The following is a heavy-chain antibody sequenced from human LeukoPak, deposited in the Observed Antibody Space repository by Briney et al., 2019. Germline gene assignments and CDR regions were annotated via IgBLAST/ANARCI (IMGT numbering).Heavy chain of an antibody. CDR1: GGTFSSYG. D-gene: IGHD6-19*01. CDR2: VIPIFGTA. J-gene: IGHJ4*02. V-gene: IGHV1-69*13. Sequence: ASVKVSCKASGGTFSSYGFSWVRQAPGQGLEWVGGVIPIFGTANYAQKFQGRVTITADESTSTAYMELSSLRSEDTAVYYCARFAVHRRIAVAGQFGLDYWGQGTLVTVSS. CDR3: ARFAVHRRIAVAGQFGLDY.